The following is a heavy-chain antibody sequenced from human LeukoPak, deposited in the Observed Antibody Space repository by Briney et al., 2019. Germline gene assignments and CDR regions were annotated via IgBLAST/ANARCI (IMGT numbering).Heavy chain of an antibody. CDR3: AKDLYCYDSSGYYYELFDY. V-gene: IGHV3-23*01. CDR2: ISGSGGST. J-gene: IGHJ4*02. D-gene: IGHD3-22*01. CDR1: GFTFSSYA. Sequence: GGSLRLSCAASGFTFSSYAMSWVRQAPGKGLEWVSAISGSGGSTYYADSVKGRFTISRDNSKNTLYLQMNSLRAEDTAVYYCAKDLYCYDSSGYYYELFDYWGQGTLVTVSS.